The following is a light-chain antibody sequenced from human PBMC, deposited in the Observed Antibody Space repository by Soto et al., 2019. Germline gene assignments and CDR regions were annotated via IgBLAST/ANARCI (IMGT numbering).Light chain of an antibody. Sequence: EIVMTQSPATLSVSPGERSTLSCRASQNIGRNLAWYQQIPGQAPRLLFYDASTRATGIPARFSASGSGTEFTLTITSLQSEDFAVYYCQQYNQWPHPFGGGTTVDIK. CDR2: DAS. CDR1: QNIGRN. CDR3: QQYNQWPHP. V-gene: IGKV3-15*01. J-gene: IGKJ4*01.